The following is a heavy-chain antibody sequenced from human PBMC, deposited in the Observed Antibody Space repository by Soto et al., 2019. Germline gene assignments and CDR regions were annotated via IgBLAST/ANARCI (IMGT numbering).Heavy chain of an antibody. V-gene: IGHV4-59*01. CDR3: TRVMHAGSTNSTVS. J-gene: IGHJ5*02. D-gene: IGHD7-27*01. Sequence: CVGQFSGKGLELIAYTSYTGNTNYNPSLKSRVTTSMDTSKNQLSLKLTSMTAADTAVYYCTRVMHAGSTNSTVSCGPGTLVTVS. CDR2: TSYTGNT.